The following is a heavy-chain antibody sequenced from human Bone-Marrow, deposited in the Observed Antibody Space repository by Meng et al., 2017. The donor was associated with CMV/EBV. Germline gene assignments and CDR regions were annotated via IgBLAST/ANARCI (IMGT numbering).Heavy chain of an antibody. J-gene: IGHJ6*02. CDR3: ARDRPLRFATYYYGMDV. D-gene: IGHD3-3*01. CDR2: INPNSGGT. CDR1: GYTFTGYY. V-gene: IGHV1-2*02. Sequence: ASVKVSCKASGYTFTGYYMHWVRQAPGQGLEWMGWINPNSGGTNYADSVKGRFTISRDNSKNTLYLQMNSLRAEDTAVYYCARDRPLRFATYYYGMDVWGQGTTVTVSS.